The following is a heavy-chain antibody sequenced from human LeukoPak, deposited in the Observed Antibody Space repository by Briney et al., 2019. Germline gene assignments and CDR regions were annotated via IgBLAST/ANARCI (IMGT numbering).Heavy chain of an antibody. J-gene: IGHJ3*02. CDR2: INPSGGST. CDR3: QRTAYDILTGYLAAVAFDI. V-gene: IGHV1-46*01. D-gene: IGHD3-9*01. CDR1: GYTFTSYY. Sequence: ASLKVACKASGYTFTSYYMHWVRQAPGQGLEWIGIINPSGGSTSYAQKFQGRVTMTRDMSTSTVYMELSSLRSEDTAVFFWQRTAYDILTGYLAAVAFDIWGQGTMVTVSS.